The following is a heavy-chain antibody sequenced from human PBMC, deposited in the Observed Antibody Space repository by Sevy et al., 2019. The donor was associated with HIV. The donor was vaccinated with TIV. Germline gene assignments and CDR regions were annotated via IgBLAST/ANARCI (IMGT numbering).Heavy chain of an antibody. Sequence: SETLSLTCTVSGGSISSYYWSWIRQPPGKGLEWIGYIYYSGSTNYNPPLKSRVTISVDTSKNQFSLKLSSVTAADTAVYYCARERPEHAFDYWGQGTLVTVSS. J-gene: IGHJ4*02. V-gene: IGHV4-59*01. D-gene: IGHD6-25*01. CDR1: GGSISSYY. CDR3: ARERPEHAFDY. CDR2: IYYSGST.